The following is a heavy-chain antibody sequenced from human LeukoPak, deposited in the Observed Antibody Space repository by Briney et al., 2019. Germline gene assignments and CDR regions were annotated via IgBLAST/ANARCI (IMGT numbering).Heavy chain of an antibody. CDR2: MNPNSGNT. CDR3: ARLPGGRRRRAAAGTGWFDP. D-gene: IGHD6-13*01. Sequence: ASVKVPCKASGYTFTSYDINWVRQATGQGLEWMGWMNPNSGNTGYAQKFQGRVTMTRNTSISTAYMELSSLRSEDTAVYYCARLPGGRRRRAAAGTGWFDPWGQGTLVTVSS. V-gene: IGHV1-8*01. CDR1: GYTFTSYD. J-gene: IGHJ5*02.